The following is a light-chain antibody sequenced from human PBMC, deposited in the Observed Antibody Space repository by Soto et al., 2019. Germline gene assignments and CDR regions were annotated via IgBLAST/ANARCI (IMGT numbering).Light chain of an antibody. CDR3: SSYTSSSTVV. J-gene: IGLJ2*01. CDR1: SSDVGGYNC. CDR2: AVS. V-gene: IGLV2-11*01. Sequence: QSALTQPRSVSGSPGQSVTISCTGTSSDVGGYNCVSWYQQHPGKAPKLMIYAVSKRPSGVPDRFSGSKSGNTASLTISGLQAEDEADYYCSSYTSSSTVVFGGGTKVTVL.